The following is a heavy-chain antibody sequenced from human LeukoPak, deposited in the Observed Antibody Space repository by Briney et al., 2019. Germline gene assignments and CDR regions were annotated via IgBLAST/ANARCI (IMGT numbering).Heavy chain of an antibody. Sequence: GASVKVSCKASGYTFTSYDINWVRQATGQELEWMGWINPNSGNTDYAQKFQGRVTMTRNTSISTAYMELSRLRSEDTAVYYCARVAIFGVVIRRTDAFDIWGQGTMVTVSS. D-gene: IGHD3-3*01. J-gene: IGHJ3*02. V-gene: IGHV1-8*01. CDR3: ARVAIFGVVIRRTDAFDI. CDR2: INPNSGNT. CDR1: GYTFTSYD.